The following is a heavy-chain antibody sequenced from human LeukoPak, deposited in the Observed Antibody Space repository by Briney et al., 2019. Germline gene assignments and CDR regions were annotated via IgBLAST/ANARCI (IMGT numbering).Heavy chain of an antibody. Sequence: PGRSLRLSCATSGFTFSRSNMNWVRQAHGKGLEWISYISSSSTSIYYADSVKGRFTISRDNAKSSLYLQMNSLRDEDTAAYYCARTYSSSWYDSWGQGTLVTVSS. CDR2: ISSSSTSI. CDR3: ARTYSSSWYDS. CDR1: GFTFSRSN. D-gene: IGHD6-13*01. V-gene: IGHV3-48*02. J-gene: IGHJ5*01.